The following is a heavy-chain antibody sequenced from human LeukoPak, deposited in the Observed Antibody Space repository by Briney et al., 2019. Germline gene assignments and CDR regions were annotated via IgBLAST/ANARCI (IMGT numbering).Heavy chain of an antibody. Sequence: SETLSLTCTVSGVSISSGDYYWRWIRQPPGKGLELVGYMYYSGSAYYNPSLKSRATISVDTSKNQFSLKLSSVTAADTAVYYCARGVSSSWSPYYYDSSGYHFSYYYYYMDVWGKGTTVTVSS. CDR3: ARGVSSSWSPYYYDSSGYHFSYYYYYMDV. CDR1: GVSISSGDYY. D-gene: IGHD3-22*01. V-gene: IGHV4-30-4*01. J-gene: IGHJ6*03. CDR2: MYYSGSA.